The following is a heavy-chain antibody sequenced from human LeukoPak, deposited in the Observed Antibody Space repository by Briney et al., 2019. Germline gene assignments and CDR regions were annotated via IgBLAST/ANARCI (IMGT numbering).Heavy chain of an antibody. CDR1: GASISSYY. D-gene: IGHD2-2*01. CDR2: ISSSGSPI. J-gene: IGHJ4*02. Sequence: LSLTCTVSGASISSYYWSWIRQAPGKGLEWVSYISSSGSPINYADSVKGRFTISRDNAKNSLYLQMNSLRAEDTAVYYCARGVRPVAMRDYFDYWGQGTLVTVSS. V-gene: IGHV3-11*01. CDR3: ARGVRPVAMRDYFDY.